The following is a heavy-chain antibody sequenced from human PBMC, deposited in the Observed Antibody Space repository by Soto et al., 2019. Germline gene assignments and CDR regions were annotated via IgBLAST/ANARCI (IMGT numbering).Heavy chain of an antibody. CDR3: ARDITAQLTSYYDFWSGYLIAPDY. CDR1: GFTLSSYW. Sequence: GGSLRLSCAASGFTLSSYWMSWVRQAPGKGLEWVANIKQDGSEKYYVDSVKGRFTISRDNAKNSLYLQMNSLRAEDTAVYYCARDITAQLTSYYDFWSGYLIAPDYWGQGTLVTVSS. V-gene: IGHV3-7*01. J-gene: IGHJ4*02. D-gene: IGHD3-3*01. CDR2: IKQDGSEK.